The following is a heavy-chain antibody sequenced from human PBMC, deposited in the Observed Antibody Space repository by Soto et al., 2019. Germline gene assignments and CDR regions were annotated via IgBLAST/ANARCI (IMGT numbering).Heavy chain of an antibody. CDR1: GFTFSSYA. CDR3: AKLAVATILRTHSHY. V-gene: IGHV3-23*01. D-gene: IGHD5-12*01. Sequence: EVQLLESGGGLVQPGGSLRLSCAASGFTFSSYAMSWVRQAPGKGLEWVSAISGSGGSTYYADSVKGRFTISRDNSKNTLYLQMNSMRAEDPAVYYCAKLAVATILRTHSHYWGQGTLFTVSS. CDR2: ISGSGGST. J-gene: IGHJ4*02.